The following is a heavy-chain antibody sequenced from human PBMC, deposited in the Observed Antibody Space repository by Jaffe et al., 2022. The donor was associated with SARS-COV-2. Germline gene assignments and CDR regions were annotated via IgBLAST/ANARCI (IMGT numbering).Heavy chain of an antibody. D-gene: IGHD6-13*01. J-gene: IGHJ4*02. CDR2: ISYDGIGR. CDR3: TKGRAGREGQQPEFDY. Sequence: QVQLVESGGGVVQPGRSLRLSCEASGFTFSNYGMHWVRQAPGKGLEWVAAISYDGIGRYYVDSVKGRFTISRDNSKKSVCLQMDSLRGDDTAVYYCTKGRAGREGQQPEFDYWGLGTLVTVSS. V-gene: IGHV3-30*18. CDR1: GFTFSNYG.